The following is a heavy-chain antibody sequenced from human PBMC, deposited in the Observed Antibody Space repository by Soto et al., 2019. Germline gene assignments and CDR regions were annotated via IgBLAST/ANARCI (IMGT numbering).Heavy chain of an antibody. J-gene: IGHJ4*02. CDR3: AHISEWTKGGFDY. CDR1: GFSLSPSGVS. D-gene: IGHD3-3*01. Sequence: SGPTLVHPTQTLTLPCTFSGFSLSPSGVSVGWIRQPPGKALEWFALIYKNDDKRYSPSLKNRLTITEDTSKYQVVLTMTSMVPVDTAPYSGAHISEWTKGGFDYWGQGTLGTVS. V-gene: IGHV2-5*01. CDR2: IYKNDDK.